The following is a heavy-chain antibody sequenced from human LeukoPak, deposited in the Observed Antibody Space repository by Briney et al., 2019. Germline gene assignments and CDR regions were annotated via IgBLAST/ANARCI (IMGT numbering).Heavy chain of an antibody. CDR1: GYTFTSYY. J-gene: IGHJ4*02. V-gene: IGHV1-2*02. D-gene: IGHD3-3*01. CDR3: AQGDFWSGDYFDY. Sequence: ASVKVSCKASGYTFTSYYMHWVRQAPGQGLEWMGWINPNSGGTNYAQKFQGRVTMTRDTSISTAYMELSRLRSDDTAVYYCAQGDFWSGDYFDYWGQGTLVTVSS. CDR2: INPNSGGT.